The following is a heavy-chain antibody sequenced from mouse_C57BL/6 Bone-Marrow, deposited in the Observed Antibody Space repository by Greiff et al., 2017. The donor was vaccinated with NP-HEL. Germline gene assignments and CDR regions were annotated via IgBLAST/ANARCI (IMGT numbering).Heavy chain of an antibody. J-gene: IGHJ4*01. CDR2: SRNKANDYTT. V-gene: IGHV7-1*01. Sequence: EVKVVESGGGLVQSGRSLRLSCATSGFTFSDFYMEWVRQAPGKGLEWIAASRNKANDYTTEYSASVKGRFIVSRDTSQSILYLQMTALRAEDTGIYYCAGDSNLYDYDEDYYAMDYWGQGTSVTVSS. CDR3: AGDSNLYDYDEDYYAMDY. CDR1: GFTFSDFY. D-gene: IGHD2-4*01.